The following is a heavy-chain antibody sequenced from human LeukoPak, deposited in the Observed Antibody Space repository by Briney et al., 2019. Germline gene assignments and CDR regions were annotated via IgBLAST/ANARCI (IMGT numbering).Heavy chain of an antibody. CDR3: ARRRGRYCSSTSCPNWFDP. J-gene: IGHJ5*02. Sequence: NPSETLSLTCAVYGGSFSGYYWSWIRQPPGKGLEWIGEINHSGSTNYNPSLKSRVTISVDTSKNQFSLKLSSVTAADTAVYYCARRRGRYCSSTSCPNWFDPRGRGTRDTVSS. V-gene: IGHV4-34*01. CDR2: INHSGST. D-gene: IGHD2-2*01. CDR1: GGSFSGYY.